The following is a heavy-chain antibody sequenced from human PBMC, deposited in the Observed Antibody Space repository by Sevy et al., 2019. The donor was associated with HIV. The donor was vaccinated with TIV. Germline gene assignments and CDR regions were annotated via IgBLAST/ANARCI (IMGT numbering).Heavy chain of an antibody. CDR2: MSYDGNEQ. CDR3: AKQGDGISSHFDH. V-gene: IGHV3-30*18. CDR1: GFTFSNYA. Sequence: GGSLRLSCAAFGFTFSNYAIHWVRQAPGKGLEWVAAMSYDGNEQNYGDSVKGRFTISRDKSKNTLYLQMNSLRPEDTAVYYCAKQGDGISSHFDHWGQGTLVTVSS. J-gene: IGHJ4*02. D-gene: IGHD3-16*01.